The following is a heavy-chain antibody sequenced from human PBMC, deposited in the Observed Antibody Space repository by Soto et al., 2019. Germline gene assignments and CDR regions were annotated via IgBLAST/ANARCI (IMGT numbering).Heavy chain of an antibody. D-gene: IGHD3-3*01. J-gene: IGHJ6*02. Sequence: EVQLVESGGGLVQPGGSLRLSCAASGFTFSSYEMNWVRQAPGKGLEWVSYISSSGSTIYYADSVKGRFTISRDNAKNSLYLQMNSLRAEDTAVYYCARAPVLRFPLYGMDVWGQGTTVTVSS. CDR2: ISSSGSTI. CDR3: ARAPVLRFPLYGMDV. V-gene: IGHV3-48*03. CDR1: GFTFSSYE.